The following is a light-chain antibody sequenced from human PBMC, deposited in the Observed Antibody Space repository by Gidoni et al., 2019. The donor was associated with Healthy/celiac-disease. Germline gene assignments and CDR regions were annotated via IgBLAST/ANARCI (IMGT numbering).Light chain of an antibody. V-gene: IGKV3-20*01. J-gene: IGKJ2*04. CDR1: QRVSSSY. Sequence: ELVLTQSPGTLSLSPGERATLSCRARQRVSSSYLAWYQQKPGQAPRLLIYGASSRATGIPDRFSGSGSGTDFTLTISRLEPEDVAVYYCQQYGSSPPMCSFGQGTKLEIK. CDR3: QQYGSSPPMCS. CDR2: GAS.